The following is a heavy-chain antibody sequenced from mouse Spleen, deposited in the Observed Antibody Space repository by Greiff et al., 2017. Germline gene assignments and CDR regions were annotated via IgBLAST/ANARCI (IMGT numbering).Heavy chain of an antibody. Sequence: EVKLQQSGPELVKPGASVKISCKASGYSFTGYYMNWVKQSPEKSLEWIGEINPSTGGTTYNQKFKAKATLTVDKSSSTAYMQLKSLTSEDSAVYYCARKANYYYGSSFHWYFDVWGAGTTVTVSS. CDR2: INPSTGGT. CDR1: GYSFTGYY. CDR3: ARKANYYYGSSFHWYFDV. D-gene: IGHD1-1*01. J-gene: IGHJ1*01. V-gene: IGHV1-42*01.